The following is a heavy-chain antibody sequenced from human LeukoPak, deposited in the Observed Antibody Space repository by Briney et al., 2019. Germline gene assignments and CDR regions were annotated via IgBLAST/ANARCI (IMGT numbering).Heavy chain of an antibody. CDR1: GYSISSGYY. CDR3: ARTRHYYGSGYYMDV. J-gene: IGHJ6*03. CDR2: IYYSGST. V-gene: IGHV4-38-2*02. D-gene: IGHD3-10*01. Sequence: SETLSLTCTVSGYSISSGYYWGWIRQPPGKGLEWIGSIYYSGSTYYNPSLKSRVTISVDTSKKQFSLKLSSVTAADTAVYYCARTRHYYGSGYYMDVWGKGTTVTISS.